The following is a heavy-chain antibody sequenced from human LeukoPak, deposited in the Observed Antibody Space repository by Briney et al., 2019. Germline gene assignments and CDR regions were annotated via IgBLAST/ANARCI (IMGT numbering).Heavy chain of an antibody. CDR1: GDSVSSNNGA. Sequence: SQTLSVTCAISGDSVSSNNGAWNWIRQSPSRGLEWLGRTYYRSKWYNDYAVSIQARITINPDTSKNQFSLQLNSVTPEDTAVYYCARAVGTSGWYTFDYWGQGTLVTVSS. J-gene: IGHJ4*02. V-gene: IGHV6-1*01. D-gene: IGHD6-19*01. CDR2: TYYRSKWYN. CDR3: ARAVGTSGWYTFDY.